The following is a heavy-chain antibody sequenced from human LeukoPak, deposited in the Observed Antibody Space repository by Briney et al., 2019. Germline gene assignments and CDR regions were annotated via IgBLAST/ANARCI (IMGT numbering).Heavy chain of an antibody. Sequence: GGSLRLSCAASGFTFSTSWMTWVRQAPGKGLEWVANIKQDGSDKYYMDSVKGRFTISRDNAKNSLYLQMNSLRAEDTAVYYCAKGGYSYAVNWWGQGTLVTVSS. D-gene: IGHD5-18*01. J-gene: IGHJ4*02. V-gene: IGHV3-7*03. CDR1: GFTFSTSW. CDR3: AKGGYSYAVNW. CDR2: IKQDGSDK.